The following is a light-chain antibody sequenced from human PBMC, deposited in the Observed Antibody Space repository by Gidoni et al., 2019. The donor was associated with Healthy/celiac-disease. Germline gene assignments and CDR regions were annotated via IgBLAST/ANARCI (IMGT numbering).Light chain of an antibody. V-gene: IGKV1-39*01. CDR1: QSISSY. CDR3: QQSYSTLFT. CDR2: AAS. Sequence: DIPMTQSPSSLSASVGYRVTITCRASQSISSYLNWYQQKPGKAPKLLIYAASSLQSGVPSRFSGSGSGTDFTLTISSLQPEDFATYYCQQSYSTLFTCGPGTKVDIK. J-gene: IGKJ3*01.